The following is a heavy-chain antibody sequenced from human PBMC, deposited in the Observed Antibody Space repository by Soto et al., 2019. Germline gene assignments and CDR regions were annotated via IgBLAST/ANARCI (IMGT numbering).Heavy chain of an antibody. J-gene: IGHJ3*02. CDR2: TYYSSQWSN. CDR3: ARQWYSSGWLGYDI. Sequence: SETLSLTCAISGDSVSSNSVTWDWIRHSPSRGLEWLGKTYYSSQWSNVYAGSVKSRIAINPDTSKNQLSLQQNSVTPEDTAVYYCARQWYSSGWLGYDIWGQGTMVTVSS. V-gene: IGHV6-1*01. D-gene: IGHD6-19*01. CDR1: GDSVSSNSVT.